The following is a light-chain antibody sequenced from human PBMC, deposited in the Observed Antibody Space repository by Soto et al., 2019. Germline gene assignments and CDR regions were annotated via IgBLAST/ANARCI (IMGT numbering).Light chain of an antibody. Sequence: VMTQSRLWLSVSLGVPASMSCKFNQGGVFRYGNGYLNWFLQMLGQSPRRLIDQFSTWDSVVPARFSGSGSGTDFTLKISRVEAEDVGDYYCMQGSKWPYTFGQGNKVDIK. CDR3: MQGSKWPYT. V-gene: IGKV2D-30*01. CDR2: QFS. J-gene: IGKJ2*01. CDR1: QGGVFRYGNGY.